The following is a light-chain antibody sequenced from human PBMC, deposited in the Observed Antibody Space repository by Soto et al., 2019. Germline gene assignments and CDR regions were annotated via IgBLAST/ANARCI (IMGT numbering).Light chain of an antibody. CDR2: EVS. V-gene: IGLV2-8*01. Sequence: QSALTQPPSASGSPGQSVTISCTGTSSDVGAYKYVSWYKQYPSKAPKLMIYEVSKRPSGVPDRFSGSKSGNTASLTVSGLQAEDEADYYCTSYVGSDIWVFGGGTKLPVL. CDR1: SSDVGAYKY. J-gene: IGLJ3*02. CDR3: TSYVGSDIWV.